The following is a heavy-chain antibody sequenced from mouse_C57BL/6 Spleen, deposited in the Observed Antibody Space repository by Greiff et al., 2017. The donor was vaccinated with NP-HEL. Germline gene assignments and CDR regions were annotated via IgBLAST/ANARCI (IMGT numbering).Heavy chain of an antibody. V-gene: IGHV1-52*01. CDR2: IDPSDSET. CDR1: GYTFTSYW. CDR3: ARRGGNYGYFDY. D-gene: IGHD2-1*01. J-gene: IGHJ2*01. Sequence: VHLQQPGAELVRPGSSVKLSCKASGYTFTSYWMHWVKQRPIQGLEWIGNIDPSDSETHYNQKFKDKATLTVDKSSSTAYMQLSSLTSEDSAVYYCARRGGNYGYFDYWGQGTTLTVSS.